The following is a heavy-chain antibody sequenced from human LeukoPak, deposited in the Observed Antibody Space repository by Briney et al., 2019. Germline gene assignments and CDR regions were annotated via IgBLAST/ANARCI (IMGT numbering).Heavy chain of an antibody. V-gene: IGHV3-74*01. Sequence: GGSLRLSCAASGFTFTSYWMHWVRQAPGKGLVWVSRVNSDGSSTTYADSVKGRFTISRDNAKNTLYLQMNSLRAEDTAVYYCARRRYYGMDVWGQGTTVTVSS. CDR2: VNSDGSST. J-gene: IGHJ6*02. CDR3: ARRRYYGMDV. CDR1: GFTFTSYW.